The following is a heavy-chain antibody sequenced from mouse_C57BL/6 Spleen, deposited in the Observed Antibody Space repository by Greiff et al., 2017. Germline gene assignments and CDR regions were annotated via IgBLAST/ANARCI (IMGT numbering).Heavy chain of an antibody. V-gene: IGHV1-50*01. D-gene: IGHD3-2*02. CDR1: GYTFTSYW. J-gene: IGHJ2*01. CDR2: IDPSDSYT. CDR3: ASSSGCPGRGY. Sequence: QVQLQQPGAELVKPGASVKLSCKASGYTFTSYWMQWVKQRPGQGLEWIGEIDPSDSYTNYNQKFKGKATLTVDTSSSTAYMQLSSLTSEASAVYYCASSSGCPGRGYWGQGTTLTVSS.